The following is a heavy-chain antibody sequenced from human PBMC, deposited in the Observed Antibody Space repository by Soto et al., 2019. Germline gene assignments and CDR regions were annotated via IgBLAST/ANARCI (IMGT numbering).Heavy chain of an antibody. CDR1: GFTFSSYA. D-gene: IGHD6-19*01. Sequence: EVQLLESGGGLVQPGGSLRLSCAASGFTFSSYAMSWVRQAPGKGLEWVSAISGSGGSTYYADSVKGRFTISRDNSKNKLYLQMNSLRAEDTAVYYCAKGSVAGTYYFDYWGQGTLVTVSS. CDR3: AKGSVAGTYYFDY. J-gene: IGHJ4*02. CDR2: ISGSGGST. V-gene: IGHV3-23*01.